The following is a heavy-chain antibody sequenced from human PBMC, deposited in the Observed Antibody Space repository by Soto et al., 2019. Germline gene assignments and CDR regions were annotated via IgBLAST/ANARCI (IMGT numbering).Heavy chain of an antibody. D-gene: IGHD3-10*02. J-gene: IGHJ4*02. CDR3: AGGIFCSGTANDY. CDR2: INGVGSGT. V-gene: IGHV3-74*01. Sequence: EVQLVESGGGLVQPGGSLRLSCAASGFTFSGSWMHWVRQAPGKGLVWVSRINGVGSGTSYADFVKGRFTISRDDAKHTLFLQMNGLRAEGTAVYYCAGGIFCSGTANDYWGEGTMVTVSS. CDR1: GFTFSGSW.